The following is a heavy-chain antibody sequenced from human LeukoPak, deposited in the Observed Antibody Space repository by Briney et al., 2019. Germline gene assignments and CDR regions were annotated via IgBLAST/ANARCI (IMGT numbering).Heavy chain of an antibody. CDR3: ASLTVEYSSSSGDGY. V-gene: IGHV3-23*01. CDR1: GFTFSSYA. Sequence: PGGSLRLSCAASGFTFSSYAMSWVRQAPGKGLEWVSAISGSGGSTYYADSVKGRFTISRDNSKNTLYLQMNSLRAEDTAVYYCASLTVEYSSSSGDGYWGQGTLVTVSS. CDR2: ISGSGGST. D-gene: IGHD6-6*01. J-gene: IGHJ4*02.